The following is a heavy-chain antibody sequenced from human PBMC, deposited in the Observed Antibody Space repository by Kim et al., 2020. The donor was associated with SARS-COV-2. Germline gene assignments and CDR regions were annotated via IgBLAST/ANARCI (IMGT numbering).Heavy chain of an antibody. J-gene: IGHJ4*02. Sequence: ASVKVSCKASGYTFSNYAMHWVRQAPGQRLEWMGWINAGSGNTEYSQKFQGRLIITRDTSASTAYMELSSLGSEDTAVYYCERGGAVLRFLEWLSYYFDYWGQGTLVTVSS. CDR1: GYTFSNYA. V-gene: IGHV1-3*01. D-gene: IGHD3-3*01. CDR2: INAGSGNT. CDR3: ERGGAVLRFLEWLSYYFDY.